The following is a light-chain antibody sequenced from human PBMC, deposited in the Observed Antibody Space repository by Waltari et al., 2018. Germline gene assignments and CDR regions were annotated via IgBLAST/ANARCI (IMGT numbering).Light chain of an antibody. V-gene: IGKV3-11*01. CDR1: QSVSSS. J-gene: IGKJ4*01. Sequence: EIVLTLSPATLSLSPGERATLSCRASQSVSSSLAWYQQKPGQAPRLLIYDASNRATGIPARFSGSGSGTDFTLTISSLEPEDFAVYYCQQRNSWPLTFGGGTKVEIK. CDR2: DAS. CDR3: QQRNSWPLT.